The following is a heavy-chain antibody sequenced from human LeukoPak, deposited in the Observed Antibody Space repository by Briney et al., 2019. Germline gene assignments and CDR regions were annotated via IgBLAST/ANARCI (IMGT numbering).Heavy chain of an antibody. CDR3: ARDRYYYGSGSYLNWFDP. CDR1: GGSIGGTSYY. Sequence: PSETLSLTCTVSGGSIGGTSYYWGWIRQPPGNGLEWIGSIYFRGSTYYKPSLKSRVTISVDTSKNQFSLKLSSVTAADTAVYYCARDRYYYGSGSYLNWFDPWGQGTLVTVSS. CDR2: IYFRGST. V-gene: IGHV4-39*07. J-gene: IGHJ5*02. D-gene: IGHD3-10*01.